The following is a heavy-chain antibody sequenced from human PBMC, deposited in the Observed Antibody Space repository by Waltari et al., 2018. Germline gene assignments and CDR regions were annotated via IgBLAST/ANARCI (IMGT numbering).Heavy chain of an antibody. CDR3: ARDLPEGKQLVFFDAFDI. V-gene: IGHV1-69*01. CDR2: IIPIFGTA. Sequence: QVQLVQSGAEVKKPGSSVKVSCKASGGPFRRYAISWVRQAPGHGLEWMGGIIPIFGTANYAQKFQGRVTITADESTSTAYMELSSLRSEDTAVYYCARDLPEGKQLVFFDAFDIWGQGTMVTVSS. J-gene: IGHJ3*02. D-gene: IGHD6-6*01. CDR1: GGPFRRYA.